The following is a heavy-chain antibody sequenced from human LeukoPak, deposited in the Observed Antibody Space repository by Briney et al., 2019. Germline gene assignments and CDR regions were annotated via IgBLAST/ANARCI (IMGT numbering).Heavy chain of an antibody. D-gene: IGHD4-11*01. V-gene: IGHV1-69*05. CDR2: IIPIFGTA. J-gene: IGHJ5*02. CDR1: GGIFSSYA. CDR3: ARDRGYSNYVWFDP. Sequence: ASVKVSCKASGGIFSSYAISWVRQAPGQGLEWVGGIIPIFGTANYAQKFQGRVTITTDESTSTAYMELSSLRSEDTAVYYCARDRGYSNYVWFDPWGQGTLVTVSS.